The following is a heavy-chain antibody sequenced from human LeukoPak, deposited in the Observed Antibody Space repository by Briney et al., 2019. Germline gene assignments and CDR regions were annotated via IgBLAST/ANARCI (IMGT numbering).Heavy chain of an antibody. CDR3: ARDPYREYDYGYYGDY. J-gene: IGHJ4*02. Sequence: PGRSLRLSCAASGFTFSSYGMHWVRQAPGKGLEWVAFISFDGGNNYYPDSLKGRFTISRDISKNTVYLQINSLRPEDTAVYYCARDPYREYDYGYYGDYWGRGTLVTVSS. V-gene: IGHV3-30*03. D-gene: IGHD5-18*01. CDR2: ISFDGGNN. CDR1: GFTFSSYG.